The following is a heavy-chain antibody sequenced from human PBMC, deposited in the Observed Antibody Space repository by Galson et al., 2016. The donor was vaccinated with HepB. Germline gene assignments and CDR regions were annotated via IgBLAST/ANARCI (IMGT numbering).Heavy chain of an antibody. Sequence: SLRLSCAASGFTFSSYGMHWVHQAPGKGLEWVAVISYDGSNKYYADSVKGRFTIPRDNSKNTLYLQMNSLRAEDTAVYYCAKDHAFLGLYFYGMDVWGQGTTVTVSS. J-gene: IGHJ6*02. CDR3: AKDHAFLGLYFYGMDV. V-gene: IGHV3-30*18. D-gene: IGHD3-9*01. CDR1: GFTFSSYG. CDR2: ISYDGSNK.